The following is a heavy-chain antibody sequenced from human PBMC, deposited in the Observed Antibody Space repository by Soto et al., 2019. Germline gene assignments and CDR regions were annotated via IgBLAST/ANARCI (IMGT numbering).Heavy chain of an antibody. CDR1: GGSISSSNW. D-gene: IGHD4-17*01. V-gene: IGHV4-4*02. CDR3: ARDPGDGDYEGYYYYGMDV. Sequence: QVQLQESGPGLVKPSGTLSLTCAVSGGSISSSNWWSWVRQPPGKGLEWIGEIYDSGSTNYNPSLKSRVTISVDKSKNQFPLKLSSVTAADTAVYYCARDPGDGDYEGYYYYGMDVRGQGTTVTVSS. CDR2: IYDSGST. J-gene: IGHJ6*02.